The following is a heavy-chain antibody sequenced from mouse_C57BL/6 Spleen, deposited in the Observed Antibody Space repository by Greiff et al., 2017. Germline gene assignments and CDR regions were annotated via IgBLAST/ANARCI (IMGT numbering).Heavy chain of an antibody. Sequence: QVQLQQPGAELVKPGASVKLSCKASGYTFTSYWMHWVKQRPGRGLEWIGRSDPNSGGTKYNEKFKSKATLAVDKPSSTAYMQLSSLTSEDSAVYYCAREIAVGRYDEVWGTGTTVTVSS. J-gene: IGHJ1*03. CDR3: AREIAVGRYDEV. CDR1: GYTFTSYW. V-gene: IGHV1-72*01. CDR2: SDPNSGGT. D-gene: IGHD1-1*01.